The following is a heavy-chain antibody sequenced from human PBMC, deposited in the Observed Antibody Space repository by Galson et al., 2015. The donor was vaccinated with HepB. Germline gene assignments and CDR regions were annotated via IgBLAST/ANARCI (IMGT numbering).Heavy chain of an antibody. CDR1: GFTFSIYG. CDR3: AITIISWYGAYGAFDI. J-gene: IGHJ3*02. D-gene: IGHD6-13*01. V-gene: IGHV3-33*01. Sequence: SLRLSCAASGFTFSIYGMHWVRQGPGKGLEWGAVIWYDGSNKYYADSVKGRFTISRDNSKNTLYLQMNSLRAEDTAVYYCAITIISWYGAYGAFDIWGQGTMVTVSS. CDR2: IWYDGSNK.